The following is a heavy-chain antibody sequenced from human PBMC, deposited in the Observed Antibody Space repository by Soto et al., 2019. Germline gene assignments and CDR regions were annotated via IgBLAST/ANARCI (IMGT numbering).Heavy chain of an antibody. Sequence: EVQLVESGGGIVQPGGSLRLSCAASGFTFSSFWMHWVRQAPGKGLVWVSRISGDGNNAVYADSVKGRFTVSRDNAKNTLDVQMNSLTTDDTALYYCVRNRGTFLRDGVEFWGPGMMVTVSS. CDR1: GFTFSSFW. D-gene: IGHD3-3*01. J-gene: IGHJ4*02. V-gene: IGHV3-74*01. CDR3: VRNRGTFLRDGVEF. CDR2: ISGDGNNA.